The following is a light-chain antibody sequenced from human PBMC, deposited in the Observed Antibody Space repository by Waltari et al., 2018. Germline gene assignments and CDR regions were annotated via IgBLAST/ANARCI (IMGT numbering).Light chain of an antibody. J-gene: IGKJ4*01. V-gene: IGKV1-39*01. Sequence: GEKVTITCRASQSFREYLNWYQQKPGKAPKLLIYGASSLQSGVPSRFSGSGSGTDFTLSITSLQPEDSATYYCQQSYTFGGGTKVEIK. CDR2: GAS. CDR1: QSFREY. CDR3: QQSYT.